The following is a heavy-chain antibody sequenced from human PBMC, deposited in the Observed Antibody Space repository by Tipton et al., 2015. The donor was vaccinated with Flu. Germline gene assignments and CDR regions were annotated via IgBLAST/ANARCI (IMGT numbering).Heavy chain of an antibody. D-gene: IGHD3-3*01. J-gene: IGHJ4*02. V-gene: IGHV4-39*07. Sequence: TLSLTCTVSGGSISSSSYYWGWIRQPPGKGLEWIGSIYYSGSTYYNPSLKSRVTISVDTCKNQFSLKLSSVTAADTAVYYCAGDTIFGVAHWGQGTLVTVSS. CDR3: AGDTIFGVAH. CDR1: GGSISSSSYY. CDR2: IYYSGST.